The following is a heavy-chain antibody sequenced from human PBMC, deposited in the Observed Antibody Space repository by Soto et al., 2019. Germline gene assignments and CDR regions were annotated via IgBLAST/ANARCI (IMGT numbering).Heavy chain of an antibody. CDR2: ISYDGSNK. Sequence: QVQLVESGGGVVQPGRSLRLSCAASGFTFSSYGMHWVRQAPGKGLEWVAVISYDGSNKYYADSVKGRFTISRDNSKNTLYLQMNSLRAEDTAVYYCAKDRHYYGSGSLDDYWGQGTLVTVPS. D-gene: IGHD3-10*01. J-gene: IGHJ4*02. CDR3: AKDRHYYGSGSLDDY. CDR1: GFTFSSYG. V-gene: IGHV3-30*18.